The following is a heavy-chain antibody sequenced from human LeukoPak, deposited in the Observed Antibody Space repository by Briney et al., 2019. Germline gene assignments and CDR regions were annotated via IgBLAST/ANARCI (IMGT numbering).Heavy chain of an antibody. D-gene: IGHD1-7*01. CDR2: IYNSGST. J-gene: IGHJ3*02. Sequence: PSETLSLTCTVSGGSISGYYWSWIRQPPGKGLEWIGYIYNSGSTNYNPSLKSRVTISVDTSKNQFSLKLSSVTAADTAVYYCARLNWNYHAFDIWGQGTMVTVSS. CDR1: GGSISGYY. V-gene: IGHV4-59*08. CDR3: ARLNWNYHAFDI.